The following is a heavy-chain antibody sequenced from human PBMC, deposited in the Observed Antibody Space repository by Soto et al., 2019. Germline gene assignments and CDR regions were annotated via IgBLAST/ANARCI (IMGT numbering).Heavy chain of an antibody. Sequence: EVQVLESGGGLVQPGGSLRLSCAASGFTFSSYAMTWVRQAPGKGLECVSIISGSGGSTYYADSVKGRFTISRDNAKNTLKLQMNSRRAEDTAVYYCAKPRSRGGSFRGPTIDYWGQGTLVTVSS. CDR2: ISGSGGST. CDR3: AKPRSRGGSFRGPTIDY. D-gene: IGHD3-16*02. CDR1: GFTFSSYA. V-gene: IGHV3-23*01. J-gene: IGHJ4*02.